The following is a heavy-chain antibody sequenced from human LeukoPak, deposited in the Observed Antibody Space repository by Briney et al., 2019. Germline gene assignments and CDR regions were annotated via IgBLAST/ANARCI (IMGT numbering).Heavy chain of an antibody. V-gene: IGHV4-31*03. CDR3: AREGGPYRPLDY. J-gene: IGHJ4*02. Sequence: PSQTLSLTCTVSGGSISSGGYYWSWIRQHPGKGLEWIGYIYYSGNTNYNPSLKSRVAISVDKSENHISLKLTSVTAADTAVYYCAREGGPYRPLDYSGQGTLVTVAS. CDR2: IYYSGNT. CDR1: GGSISSGGYY.